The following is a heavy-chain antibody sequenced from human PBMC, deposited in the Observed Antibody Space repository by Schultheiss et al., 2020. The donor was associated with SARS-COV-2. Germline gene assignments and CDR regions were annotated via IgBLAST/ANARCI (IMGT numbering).Heavy chain of an antibody. D-gene: IGHD3-3*01. CDR1: GFTFSTYG. J-gene: IGHJ6*02. CDR3: TTDREWSYGMDV. Sequence: GGSLRLSCAASGFTFSTYGMHWVRQAPGKGLEWVAVISYDGSNKYYADSVKGRFTISRDNSKNTLYLQMNSLKTEDTAVYYCTTDREWSYGMDVWGQGTTVTVSS. V-gene: IGHV3-30*03. CDR2: ISYDGSNK.